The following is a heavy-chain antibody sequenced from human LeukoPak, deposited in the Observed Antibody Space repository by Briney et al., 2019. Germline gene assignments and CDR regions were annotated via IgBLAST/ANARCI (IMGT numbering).Heavy chain of an antibody. J-gene: IGHJ3*02. CDR3: ARRWRDGYNLGSGAFDI. D-gene: IGHD5-24*01. CDR1: GFTFSSYE. V-gene: IGHV3-7*01. Sequence: GGSLRLSCAASGFTFSSYEMNWVRQAPGKGLEWVANIKQDGSEKYYVDSVKGRFTISRDNAKNSLYLQMNSLRAEDTAVYYCARRWRDGYNLGSGAFDIWGQGTMVTVSS. CDR2: IKQDGSEK.